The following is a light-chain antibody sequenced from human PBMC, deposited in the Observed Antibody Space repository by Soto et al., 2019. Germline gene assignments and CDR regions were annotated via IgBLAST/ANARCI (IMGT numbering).Light chain of an antibody. Sequence: EIMLTQSPDTLSLSPRNRATLSCRASQSVSTYLAWYQQKPGQPPRLLIYDASNRATGIPARFSGSGSGTDFTLTISSLEPEDFAVYYCQQRSNWPPTFGQGTKV. V-gene: IGKV3-11*01. J-gene: IGKJ1*01. CDR2: DAS. CDR1: QSVSTY. CDR3: QQRSNWPPT.